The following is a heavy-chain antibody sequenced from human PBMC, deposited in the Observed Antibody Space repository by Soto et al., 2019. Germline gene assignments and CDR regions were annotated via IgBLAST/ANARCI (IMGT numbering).Heavy chain of an antibody. CDR3: ARGSSRVDY. CDR2: ISSVGSNI. Sequence: EVQLVESGGGLVQPGGSLRLSCAASGFTFSTYSMNWVRQAPGKGLEWVSYISSVGSNIHYADSVRGRFTISRDNAKNSLYLQMNSLRVEDTAVYYCARGSSRVDYWGQGALVTVSS. J-gene: IGHJ4*02. CDR1: GFTFSTYS. D-gene: IGHD6-13*01. V-gene: IGHV3-48*04.